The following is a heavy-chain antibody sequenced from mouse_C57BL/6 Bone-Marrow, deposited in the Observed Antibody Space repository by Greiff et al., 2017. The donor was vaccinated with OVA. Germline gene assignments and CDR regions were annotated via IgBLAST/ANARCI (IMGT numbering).Heavy chain of an antibody. CDR3: ARRDDYGSSYLDY. CDR2: INPGSGGT. Sequence: VQLQQPGAELVRPGTSVKVSCKASGYAFTNYLIEWVKQRPGQGLEWIGVINPGSGGTNYNEKFKGKATLTVDKSSSTAYMQLSSLTSEDSAVYCCARRDDYGSSYLDYWGQGTTLTVSA. D-gene: IGHD1-1*01. V-gene: IGHV1-54*01. CDR1: GYAFTNYL. J-gene: IGHJ2*01.